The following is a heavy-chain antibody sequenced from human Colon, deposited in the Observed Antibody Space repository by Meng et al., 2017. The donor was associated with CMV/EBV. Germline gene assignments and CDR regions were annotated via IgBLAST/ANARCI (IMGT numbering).Heavy chain of an antibody. J-gene: IGHJ4*02. Sequence: GGSLRLSCAASGFTFSAYPIHWVRQAPGKGLEWVAIISHDGAKKYYAESVKGRFTISRDNSQNTVNVQMNSLRGDDTAVYYCISEAAGGDYWGQGALVTVSS. CDR1: GFTFSAYP. CDR2: ISHDGAKK. CDR3: ISEAAGGDY. D-gene: IGHD1-14*01. V-gene: IGHV3-30*04.